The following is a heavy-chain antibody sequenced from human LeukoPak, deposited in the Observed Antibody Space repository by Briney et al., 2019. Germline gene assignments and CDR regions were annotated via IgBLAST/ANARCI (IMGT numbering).Heavy chain of an antibody. CDR3: ARGASMIVESLPFDY. J-gene: IGHJ4*02. V-gene: IGHV3-66*01. CDR1: GFTVSSNY. D-gene: IGHD3-22*01. Sequence: GGSLRLSCAASGFTVSSNYMSWVRQAPGKGLEWVSVIYSGGSTYYADSVTGRFTISRDNSKNTLYLQMNSLRVEDTAVYYCARGASMIVESLPFDYWGQGTLVTVSS. CDR2: IYSGGST.